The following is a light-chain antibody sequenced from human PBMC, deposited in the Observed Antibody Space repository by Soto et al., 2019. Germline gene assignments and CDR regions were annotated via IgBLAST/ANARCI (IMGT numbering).Light chain of an antibody. J-gene: IGKJ5*01. CDR3: QQFDDSVT. V-gene: IGKV3D-20*01. CDR1: QSVTNNY. Sequence: EIVLTQSPATLSLSPGDRATLSCGASQSVTNNYLAWYQQKPGLAPRLLIYDASYRANGIPDRFSGSGSGTDFTLTISRLEPEDSAVYYCQQFDDSVTFGQGTRLEIK. CDR2: DAS.